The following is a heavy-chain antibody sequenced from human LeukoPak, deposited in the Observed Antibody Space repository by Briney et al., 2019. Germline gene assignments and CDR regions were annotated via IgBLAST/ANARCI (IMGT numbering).Heavy chain of an antibody. Sequence: SSETLSLTCTVSGDSITSYYWSWIRQPPGKGLEWIGEINHSGSTNYNPSLKSRVTISVDTSKNQFSLKLSSVTAADTAVYYCARGDCGGDCYNRGMGYWFDPWGQGTLVTVSS. D-gene: IGHD2-21*02. CDR3: ARGDCGGDCYNRGMGYWFDP. J-gene: IGHJ5*02. V-gene: IGHV4-34*01. CDR1: GDSITSYY. CDR2: INHSGST.